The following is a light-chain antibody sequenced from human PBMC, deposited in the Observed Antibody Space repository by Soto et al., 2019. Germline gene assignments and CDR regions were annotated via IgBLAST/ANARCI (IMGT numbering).Light chain of an antibody. J-gene: IGKJ1*01. V-gene: IGKV3-11*01. Sequence: EIVLTRSPATLSLSPGERATLSCRASQSVSSYLAWYQQKPGQAPRLLIYDASNRATGIPARFSGSGSGTDFTITISSLESEDFAVYYCQHRSNWPQTFGQGTKVELK. CDR3: QHRSNWPQT. CDR2: DAS. CDR1: QSVSSY.